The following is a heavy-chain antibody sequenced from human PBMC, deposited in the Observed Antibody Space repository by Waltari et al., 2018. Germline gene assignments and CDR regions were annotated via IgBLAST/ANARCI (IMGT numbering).Heavy chain of an antibody. Sequence: EVQLVESGGGLVQPGRSLRLSCAAYGFTFDDYAMHWVRHAPGKGLEWVSGISWNSGSIGYADSVKGRFTISRDNAKNSLYLQMNSLRAEDTALYYCASFQHWGQGTLVTVSS. CDR1: GFTFDDYA. CDR2: ISWNSGSI. J-gene: IGHJ1*01. CDR3: ASFQH. V-gene: IGHV3-9*01.